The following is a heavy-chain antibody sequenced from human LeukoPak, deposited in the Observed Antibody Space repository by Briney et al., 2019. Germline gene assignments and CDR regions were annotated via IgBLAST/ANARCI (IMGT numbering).Heavy chain of an antibody. D-gene: IGHD3-3*01. V-gene: IGHV4-34*01. CDR2: INHSEST. J-gene: IGHJ4*02. Sequence: PSETLSLTCAVYGGSFSGYYWSWIRQPPGKGLEWIGEINHSESTNYNPSLKSRVTISVDTSKNQFSLKLSSVTAADTAVYYCARGRVYDFWSGYYTPDGYYFDYWGQGTLVTVSS. CDR1: GGSFSGYY. CDR3: ARGRVYDFWSGYYTPDGYYFDY.